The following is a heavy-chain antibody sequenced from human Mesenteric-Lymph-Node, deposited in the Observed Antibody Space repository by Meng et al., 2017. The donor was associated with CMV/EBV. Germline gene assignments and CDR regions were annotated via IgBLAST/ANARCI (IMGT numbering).Heavy chain of an antibody. CDR3: ARRGIAADFSPRPDY. Sequence: GESLKISCAASGFAFSSYAMHWVRQAPGKGLEWVSGISDSGYNTYNADSVKGRFTISRDNSKNTLFLQMNSLRAEDTAVYYCARRGIAADFSPRPDYWGQGTQVTVSS. CDR1: GFAFSSYA. V-gene: IGHV3-23*01. D-gene: IGHD6-13*01. CDR2: ISDSGYNT. J-gene: IGHJ4*02.